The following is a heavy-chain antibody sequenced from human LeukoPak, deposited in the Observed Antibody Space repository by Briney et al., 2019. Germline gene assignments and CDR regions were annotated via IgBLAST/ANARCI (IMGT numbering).Heavy chain of an antibody. J-gene: IGHJ5*02. CDR2: IYYSGST. CDR3: ARKVRGVVWFDP. CDR1: GGSISSSSYY. Sequence: PSETLSLTCTVSGGSISSSSYYWGWIRQPPGKGLEWIGSIYYSGSTYYNPSLKSRVTISVDTSKNQFSLKLSSVTAADTAVYYCARKVRGVVWFDPWGQGTLVTVSS. D-gene: IGHD3-10*01. V-gene: IGHV4-39*01.